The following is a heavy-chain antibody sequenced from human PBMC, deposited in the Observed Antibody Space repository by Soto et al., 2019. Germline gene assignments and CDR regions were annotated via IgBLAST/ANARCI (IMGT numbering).Heavy chain of an antibody. CDR3: AKEWDVVVVPPVVPGV. D-gene: IGHD2-15*01. Sequence: EVRLLESGGGLIQPGGSLRLSCAASGFTFSNFAMTWVRQAPGKGLEWVASISGSGTGSYYADSVRRRYTISRDNAKNAADLQMNSLRGEDTAVYYCAKEWDVVVVPPVVPGVWGQGILVTVSS. J-gene: IGHJ4*02. CDR2: ISGSGTGS. V-gene: IGHV3-23*01. CDR1: GFTFSNFA.